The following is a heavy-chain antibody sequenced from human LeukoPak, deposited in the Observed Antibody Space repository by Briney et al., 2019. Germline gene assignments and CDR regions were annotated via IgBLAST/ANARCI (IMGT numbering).Heavy chain of an antibody. Sequence: GGSLRLSCAVSGFTFRSYAMSWVRRAPGRGLEWVSAISRSGVSTYSADSVKGRFTISRDNSKNTLYLQIKTLRAEDTAVYSCAKFYYDFRSGYFDSWGQGTLVTVSS. V-gene: IGHV3-23*01. CDR3: AKFYYDFRSGYFDS. J-gene: IGHJ4*02. CDR2: ISRSGVST. D-gene: IGHD3-3*01. CDR1: GFTFRSYA.